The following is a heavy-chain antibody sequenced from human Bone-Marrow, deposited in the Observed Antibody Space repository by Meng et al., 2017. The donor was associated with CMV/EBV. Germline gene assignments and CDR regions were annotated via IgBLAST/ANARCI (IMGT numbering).Heavy chain of an antibody. J-gene: IGHJ6*02. Sequence: ASVKVSCKASGYTFTSYGISWVRQAPGQGLEWMGWISAYNGNTNYAQKLQGRVTMTTDTSTSTAYMELRSLRSDDTAVYYCARDAIVVVPAAITDYYYYYGMDVCGQGTTVTVSS. D-gene: IGHD2-2*01. CDR1: GYTFTSYG. CDR2: ISAYNGNT. CDR3: ARDAIVVVPAAITDYYYYYGMDV. V-gene: IGHV1-18*01.